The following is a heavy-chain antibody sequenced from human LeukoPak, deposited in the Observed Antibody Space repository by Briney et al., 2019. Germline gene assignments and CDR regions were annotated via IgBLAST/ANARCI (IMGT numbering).Heavy chain of an antibody. J-gene: IGHJ3*02. CDR1: GFTFSSYS. V-gene: IGHV3-21*01. Sequence: GGSLRLSCAASGFTFSSYSMNWIRQAPGKGLEWVSSISGSSSYIYYADSVKGRFTISRDNAKNSLYLRMNSLRAEDTAVYYCAVDYGGKSGAFDIWGQGTMVTVSS. CDR3: AVDYGGKSGAFDI. D-gene: IGHD4-23*01. CDR2: ISGSSSYI.